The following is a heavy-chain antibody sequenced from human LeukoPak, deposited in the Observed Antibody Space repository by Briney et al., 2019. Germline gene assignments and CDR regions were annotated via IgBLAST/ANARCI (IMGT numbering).Heavy chain of an antibody. D-gene: IGHD2-21*02. V-gene: IGHV1-69*13. CDR2: IIPIFGTA. J-gene: IGHJ4*02. Sequence: GASVNVSCKASGGTFSSYAISWVRQAPGQGLEWMGGIIPIFGTANYAQKFQGRVTITADESTSTAYMELSSLRSEDTAVYYCARDHCGGDCPFDYWGQGTLVTVSS. CDR3: ARDHCGGDCPFDY. CDR1: GGTFSSYA.